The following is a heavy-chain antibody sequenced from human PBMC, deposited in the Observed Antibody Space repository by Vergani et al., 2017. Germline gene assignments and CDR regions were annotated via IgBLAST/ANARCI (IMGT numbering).Heavy chain of an antibody. CDR3: ARHPGSGWYAGYYYYYYGMDV. D-gene: IGHD6-19*01. J-gene: IGHJ6*02. CDR1: GGSFSGYY. CDR2: INHSGST. V-gene: IGHV4-34*01. Sequence: QVQLQQWGAGLLKPSETLSLTCAVYGGSFSGYYWSWIRQPPGKGLEWIGEINHSGSTNYNPSLKSRVTIFVDTSKNQFSLKLSSVTAADTAVYYCARHPGSGWYAGYYYYYYGMDVWGQGTTVTVSS.